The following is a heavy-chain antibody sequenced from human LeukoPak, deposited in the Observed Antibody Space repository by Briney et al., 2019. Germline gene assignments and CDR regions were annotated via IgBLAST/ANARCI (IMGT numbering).Heavy chain of an antibody. CDR2: IYISGRT. CDR1: GGSISSGTDY. J-gene: IGHJ4*02. D-gene: IGHD3-3*01. CDR3: ARDFGL. Sequence: SETLSLTCTVSGGSISSGTDYWSWIRQPAGKGLEWVGLIYISGRTNYNPSLKSRVTIPMDTSKNQFSLKLTSVTAADTAVYYCARDFGLWGQGTLVTVSP. V-gene: IGHV4-61*02.